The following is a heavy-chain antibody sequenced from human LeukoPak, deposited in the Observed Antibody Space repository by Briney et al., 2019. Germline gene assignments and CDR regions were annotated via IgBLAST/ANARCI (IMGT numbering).Heavy chain of an antibody. J-gene: IGHJ3*02. V-gene: IGHV3-21*01. CDR3: ARDQDRAFDI. CDR1: GFTVSRNY. CDR2: ISYSSSNI. Sequence: GGSLRLSCAASGFTVSRNYMSWVRQAPGKGLEWVSSISYSSSNIYYADSVKGRFTISGDNAKNSLYLQMNSLRVEDTAVYYCARDQDRAFDIWGQGTMVTVSS.